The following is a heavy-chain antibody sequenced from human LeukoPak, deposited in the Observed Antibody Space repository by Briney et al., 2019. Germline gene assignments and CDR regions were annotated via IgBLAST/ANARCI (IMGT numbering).Heavy chain of an antibody. CDR3: ARILYCTSISCYSS. J-gene: IGHJ1*01. D-gene: IGHD2-2*01. Sequence: GGSLRLSCAASGFTFRNYWMHWVRQAPRKGLVWVSRIDPGGSNTTYADSVKGRFTISRDNAKNTLYLQMNRLRAEDTAVYYCARILYCTSISCYSSWGQGTLVTVSS. CDR2: IDPGGSNT. CDR1: GFTFRNYW. V-gene: IGHV3-74*01.